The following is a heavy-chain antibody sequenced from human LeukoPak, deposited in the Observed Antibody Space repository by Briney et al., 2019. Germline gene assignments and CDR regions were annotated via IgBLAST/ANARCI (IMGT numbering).Heavy chain of an antibody. V-gene: IGHV4-34*01. D-gene: IGHD2-21*02. CDR1: GGSFSGYY. CDR3: ARGFGDCGGDCYSFPDY. Sequence: SETLSLTCDVYGGSFSGYYWSWIRQPPGKGLEWIGEINHSGSTNYNPSLKSRVTISVDTSKNQFSLKLSSVTAADTAVYYCARGFGDCGGDCYSFPDYWGQGTLVTVSS. CDR2: INHSGST. J-gene: IGHJ4*02.